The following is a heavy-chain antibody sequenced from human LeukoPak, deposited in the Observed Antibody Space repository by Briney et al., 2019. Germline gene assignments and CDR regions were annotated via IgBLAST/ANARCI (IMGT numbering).Heavy chain of an antibody. CDR2: IYHSGST. V-gene: IGHV4-38-2*02. Sequence: SETLSLTCTVSGYSISSGYYWGWIRQPPGKGLEWIGSIYHSGSTYYNPSLKSRVTISVDTSKKQFSLKLSSVTAADTAVYYCARHFLYYSGSGSLGGSYFDYWGQGTLVTVSS. CDR3: ARHFLYYSGSGSLGGSYFDY. J-gene: IGHJ4*02. CDR1: GYSISSGYY. D-gene: IGHD3-10*01.